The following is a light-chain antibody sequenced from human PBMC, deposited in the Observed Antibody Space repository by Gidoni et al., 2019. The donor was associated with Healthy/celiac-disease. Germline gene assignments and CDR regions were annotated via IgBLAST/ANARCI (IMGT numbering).Light chain of an antibody. CDR3: QVWDSSSDHHWV. V-gene: IGLV3-21*04. CDR2: SDS. J-gene: IGLJ3*02. CDR1: NIGSKS. Sequence: SYVLTQPPSVSVAPGKTARITCGGNNIGSKSVHWYQQKPGQAPVLVIYSDSDRPSGIPERFSGSNSGNTATLTISRVEAGDEADYYCQVWDSSSDHHWVFGGGTKLTVL.